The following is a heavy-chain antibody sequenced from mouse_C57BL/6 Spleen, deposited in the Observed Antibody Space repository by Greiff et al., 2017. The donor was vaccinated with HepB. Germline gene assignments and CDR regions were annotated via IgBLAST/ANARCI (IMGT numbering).Heavy chain of an antibody. CDR3: ALNWDVGYWYFDV. J-gene: IGHJ1*03. V-gene: IGHV1-52*01. CDR1: GYTFTSYW. D-gene: IGHD4-1*02. Sequence: QVQLQQPGAELVRPGSSVKLSCKASGYTFTSYWMHWVKQRPIQGLEWIGNIDPSDSETHYNQKFKDKATLTVDKSSSTAYMQLSSLTSEDSAVYYGALNWDVGYWYFDVWGTGTTVTVSS. CDR2: IDPSDSET.